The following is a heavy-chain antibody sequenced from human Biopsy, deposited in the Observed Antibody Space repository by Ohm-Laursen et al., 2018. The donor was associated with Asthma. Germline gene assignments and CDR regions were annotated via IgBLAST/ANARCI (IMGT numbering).Heavy chain of an antibody. V-gene: IGHV1-3*01. CDR2: VNSGNGDT. D-gene: IGHD3-9*01. J-gene: IGHJ3*01. CDR3: ARAYYDFLTGQVKDVFGV. CDR1: GSTFISFA. Sequence: ASVKVSCKPSGSTFISFAIHWVRQAPGQRLEWMGWVNSGNGDTKYSQKFQGRVTITRDTSASTAYMELRSLRSEDTATYYCARAYYDFLTGQVKDVFGVWGHGTMVTVSS.